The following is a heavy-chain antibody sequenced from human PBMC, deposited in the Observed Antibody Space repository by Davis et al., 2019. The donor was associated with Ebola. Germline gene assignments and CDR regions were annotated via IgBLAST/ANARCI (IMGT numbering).Heavy chain of an antibody. CDR3: ARSVLGYYGFFDY. CDR1: GFTFSSYS. J-gene: IGHJ4*02. CDR2: ISSSSSTI. D-gene: IGHD3-3*01. Sequence: GESLKISCAASGFTFSSYSMNWVRQAPGKGLEWVSYISSSSSTIYYADSVKGRFTISRDNAKNSLYLQMNSLRAEDTAVYYCARSVLGYYGFFDYWGPGTLVTVSS. V-gene: IGHV3-48*01.